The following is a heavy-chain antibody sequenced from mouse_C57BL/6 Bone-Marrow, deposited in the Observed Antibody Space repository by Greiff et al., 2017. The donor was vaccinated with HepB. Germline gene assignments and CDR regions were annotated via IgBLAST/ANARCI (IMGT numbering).Heavy chain of an antibody. CDR3: ATLITTVVAFDY. J-gene: IGHJ2*01. CDR2: INPYNGGT. CDR1: GYTFTDYY. Sequence: VQLQQSGPVLVKPGASVKMSCKASGYTFTDYYMNWVKQSHGKSLEWIGFINPYNGGTSYNQKFKGKATLTVDKSSSTAYMELNSLTSEDSAVYYCATLITTVVAFDYWGQGTTLTVSS. V-gene: IGHV1-19*01. D-gene: IGHD1-1*01.